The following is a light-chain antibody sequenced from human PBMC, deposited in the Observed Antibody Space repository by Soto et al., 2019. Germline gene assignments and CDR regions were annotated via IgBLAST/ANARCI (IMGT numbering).Light chain of an antibody. CDR2: AAS. V-gene: IGKV3D-20*01. J-gene: IGKJ5*01. CDR3: QQYGSSPIT. Sequence: EIVLTQSPATLSLSPGERATLSCGASQSVSSSYLAWYQQKPGLAPRLLIYAASSRATGIPDRFSGSGSGTDFILTISRLEPEDFAVYYCQQYGSSPITFGQGTQLEMK. CDR1: QSVSSSY.